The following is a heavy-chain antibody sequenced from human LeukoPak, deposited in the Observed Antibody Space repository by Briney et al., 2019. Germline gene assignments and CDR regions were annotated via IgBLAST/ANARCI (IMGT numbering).Heavy chain of an antibody. CDR3: AREDMSGMDV. D-gene: IGHD2-15*01. V-gene: IGHV3-7*03. CDR1: GFTFSTYW. CDR2: IKADGGEK. Sequence: PGGSLRLSCAASGFTFSTYWMNWFRQTPGKGLEWVAKIKADGGEKDHVASVKGRFTISRDNAKNSLYLQMNSLRAEDTAVYYCAREDMSGMDVWGKGTTVTISS. J-gene: IGHJ6*04.